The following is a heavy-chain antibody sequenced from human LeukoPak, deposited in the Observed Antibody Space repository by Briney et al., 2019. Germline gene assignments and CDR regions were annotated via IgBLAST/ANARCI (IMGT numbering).Heavy chain of an antibody. D-gene: IGHD3-3*01. J-gene: IGHJ6*02. CDR2: IYYSGST. CDR1: GDSISSYY. CDR3: ARSKVTIFGVVIQYYYYYGMDV. Sequence: NPSETLSLTCTVSGDSISSYYWSWIRQPPGKGLEWIGYIYYSGSTNYNPSLKSRVTISVDTSKNQFSLKLSSVTAADTAVYYCARSKVTIFGVVIQYYYYYGMDVWGQGTTVTVSS. V-gene: IGHV4-59*12.